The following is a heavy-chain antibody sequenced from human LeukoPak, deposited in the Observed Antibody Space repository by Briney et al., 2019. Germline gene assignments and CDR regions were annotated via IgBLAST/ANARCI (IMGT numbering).Heavy chain of an antibody. V-gene: IGHV4-59*01. D-gene: IGHD4-17*01. J-gene: IGHJ4*02. CDR1: GDSISSYY. Sequence: SETLSLTCTVSGDSISSYYWSWIRQPPGKGLEWIGYIYYSGSTNYNPSLKSRVTISVDTSKNQFSLKLSSVTAADTAVYYCAKINDYGDNYYFDYWGQGTLVTVSS. CDR2: IYYSGST. CDR3: AKINDYGDNYYFDY.